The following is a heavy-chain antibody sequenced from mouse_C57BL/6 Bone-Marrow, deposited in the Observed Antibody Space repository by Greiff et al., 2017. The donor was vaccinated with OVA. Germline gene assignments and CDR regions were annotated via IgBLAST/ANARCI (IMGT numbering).Heavy chain of an antibody. CDR3: ARGPGYHDYSAMDY. D-gene: IGHD2-2*01. CDR2: ISYSGST. J-gene: IGHJ4*01. V-gene: IGHV3-1*01. CDR1: GYSITSGYD. Sequence: EVQGVESGPGMVKPSQSLSLTCTVTGYSITSGYDWHWIRHFPGNKLEWMGYISYSGSTNYNPSLKSRISITHDTSKNHFFLKLNSVTTEDTATYYCARGPGYHDYSAMDYWGQGTSVTVSS.